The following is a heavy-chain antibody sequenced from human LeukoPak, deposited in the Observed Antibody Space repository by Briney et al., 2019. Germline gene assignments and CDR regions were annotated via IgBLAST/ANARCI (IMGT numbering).Heavy chain of an antibody. V-gene: IGHV4-61*05. CDR1: GDSINTKNYY. D-gene: IGHD3-22*01. CDR2: IYYSGST. J-gene: IGHJ4*02. Sequence: SETLSLTCTVSGDSINTKNYYWGWFRQPPGKGLEWIGYIYYSGSTNYNPSLKSRVTISVDTSKNQFSLKLSSVTAADTAVYYCARRRYYDSSGTFYFDYWGQGTLVTVSS. CDR3: ARRRYYDSSGTFYFDY.